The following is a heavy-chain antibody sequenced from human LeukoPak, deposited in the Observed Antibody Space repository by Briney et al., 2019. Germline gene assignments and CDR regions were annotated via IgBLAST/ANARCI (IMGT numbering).Heavy chain of an antibody. Sequence: GGSLRLSCAASGFTFSSYEMNWVRQAPGQGLEWVSHSSSSGSTIYYAGSVKGRFTIARDNAKNSVYLQMNSLRAEDTAVYYCARGSLHSAYGFDYWGQGTLVTVSS. J-gene: IGHJ4*02. D-gene: IGHD5-12*01. CDR2: SSSSGSTI. CDR3: ARGSLHSAYGFDY. V-gene: IGHV3-48*03. CDR1: GFTFSSYE.